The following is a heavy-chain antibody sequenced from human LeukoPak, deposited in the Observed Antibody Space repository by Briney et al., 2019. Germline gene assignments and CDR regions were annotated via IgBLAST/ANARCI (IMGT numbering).Heavy chain of an antibody. CDR1: GFTFSNAW. CDR2: IKQDGSEK. D-gene: IGHD6-19*01. J-gene: IGHJ4*02. CDR3: ATCSGWYSNFDY. Sequence: GGSLRLSCAASGFTFSNAWMSWVRQAPGKGLEWVASIKQDGSEKYYVDSVKGRFTISRDNAKNSLYLQMNSLRAEDTAVYYCATCSGWYSNFDYWGQGALVTVSS. V-gene: IGHV3-7*01.